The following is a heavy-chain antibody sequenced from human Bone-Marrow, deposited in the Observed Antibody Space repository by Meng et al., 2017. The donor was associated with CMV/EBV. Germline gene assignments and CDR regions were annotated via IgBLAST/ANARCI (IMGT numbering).Heavy chain of an antibody. CDR2: IIPILGIA. D-gene: IGHD2-2*01. J-gene: IGHJ6*02. V-gene: IGHV1-69*10. Sequence: SVKVSCKASGGTFSSYAISWVRQAPGQGLEWMGGIIPILGIANYAQKFQGRVTITADKSTSTAYMELSSLRSEDTAVYYCASSPLGYCSSTSCYLLRPLYYYYGMDVWGQGTTVTVS. CDR3: ASSPLGYCSSTSCYLLRPLYYYYGMDV. CDR1: GGTFSSYA.